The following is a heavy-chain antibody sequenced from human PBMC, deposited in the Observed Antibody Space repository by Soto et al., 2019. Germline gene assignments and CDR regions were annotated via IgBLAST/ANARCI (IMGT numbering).Heavy chain of an antibody. Sequence: GASVKVSFEASGGTFSSYAISWVRQAPGQGLEWMGGIIPIFGTANYAQKFQGRVTITADESTSTAYMELSSLRSEDTAVYYCARGYYYDSGSDSGMDVWGQGTTVTVSS. CDR2: IIPIFGTA. D-gene: IGHD3-10*01. CDR3: ARGYYYDSGSDSGMDV. CDR1: GGTFSSYA. J-gene: IGHJ6*02. V-gene: IGHV1-69*13.